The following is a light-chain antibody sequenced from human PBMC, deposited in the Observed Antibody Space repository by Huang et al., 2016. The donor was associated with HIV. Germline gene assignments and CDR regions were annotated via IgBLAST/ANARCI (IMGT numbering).Light chain of an antibody. Sequence: DIQLTQSPSSLSAYVGDRVTVTCRASQSIGRLLNWYQQEPGKAPKLLIYGASTLQSGVTSRFSGSGSGTHFTLTISSVQPEDSATFFCQQGYSTPWTFGQGTKLAIE. CDR2: GAS. V-gene: IGKV1-39*01. J-gene: IGKJ1*01. CDR3: QQGYSTPWT. CDR1: QSIGRL.